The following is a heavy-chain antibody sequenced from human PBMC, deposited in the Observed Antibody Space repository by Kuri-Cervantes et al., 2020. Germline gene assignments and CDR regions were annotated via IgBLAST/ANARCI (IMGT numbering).Heavy chain of an antibody. Sequence: GESLKISCAASGFTFSSYVMHWVRQAPGKGLEWVAVISYDGSNKYYADSVKGRFTISRDNSKNTLYLQMNSLRAEDTAVYYCARVRNNWNYRGRGPRGHLPYYFDYWGQGTLVTVSS. J-gene: IGHJ4*02. D-gene: IGHD1-7*01. CDR2: ISYDGSNK. V-gene: IGHV3-30-3*01. CDR3: ARVRNNWNYRGRGPRGHLPYYFDY. CDR1: GFTFSSYV.